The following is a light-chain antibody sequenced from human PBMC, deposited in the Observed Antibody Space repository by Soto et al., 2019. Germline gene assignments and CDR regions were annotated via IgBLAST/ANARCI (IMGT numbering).Light chain of an antibody. J-gene: IGKJ3*01. CDR3: QQSYSTVFT. CDR1: QSISSY. CDR2: AAS. V-gene: IGKV1-39*01. Sequence: DIHMTQSPSSLSASVGDRVTITSRASQSISSYLNWYQQKPGKAPKLLIYAASSLQSGVPSRFSGSGSGTDFTLTISSLQPEDFATYYCQQSYSTVFTFGPGTKVDIK.